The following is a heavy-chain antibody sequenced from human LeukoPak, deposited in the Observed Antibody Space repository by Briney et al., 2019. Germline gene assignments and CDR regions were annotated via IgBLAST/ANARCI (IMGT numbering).Heavy chain of an antibody. CDR1: GGTFSSYA. D-gene: IGHD4-23*01. CDR3: ARGSMTTVVTENWFDP. Sequence: SVKVSCKASGGTFSSYAISWVRQAPGQGLEWMGRIIPILGIANFAQKFQGRVTITADKSTSTAYRELSSLRSEDTAVYYCARGSMTTVVTENWFDPWGQGTLVTVSS. CDR2: IIPILGIA. V-gene: IGHV1-69*04. J-gene: IGHJ5*02.